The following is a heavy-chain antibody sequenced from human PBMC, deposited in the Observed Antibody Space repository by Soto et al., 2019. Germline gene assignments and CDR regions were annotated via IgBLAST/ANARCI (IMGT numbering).Heavy chain of an antibody. J-gene: IGHJ3*02. CDR2: IYSGGST. V-gene: IGHV3-66*01. D-gene: IGHD2-15*01. CDR1: GFTVSSNY. CDR3: ARDGSRGYCSGGSRYLSPFDI. Sequence: SXXLSCATSGFTVSSNYMSWVRQAPGKGLEWDSVIYSGGSTYYADSVKGRFTISRDNSKNTLYLQMNSLRAEDTAVYYCARDGSRGYCSGGSRYLSPFDIWGQGTMVTVSS.